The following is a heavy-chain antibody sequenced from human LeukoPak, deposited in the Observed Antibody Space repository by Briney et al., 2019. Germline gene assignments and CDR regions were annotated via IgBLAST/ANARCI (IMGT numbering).Heavy chain of an antibody. Sequence: PAGSLRLSCAASGFTFSHYWMTWVRQAPGKGPEWVANIKQDGSEQYYVDSVKGRFTISRDNAKNSLYLQMNSLRVEDTAVYYCARDRCSSTSCFYDYWGQGTLVTVSS. CDR2: IKQDGSEQ. J-gene: IGHJ4*02. CDR3: ARDRCSSTSCFYDY. CDR1: GFTFSHYW. V-gene: IGHV3-7*01. D-gene: IGHD2-2*01.